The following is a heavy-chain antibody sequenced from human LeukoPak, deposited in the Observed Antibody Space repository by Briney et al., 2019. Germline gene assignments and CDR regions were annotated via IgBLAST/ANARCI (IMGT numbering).Heavy chain of an antibody. V-gene: IGHV3-30*04. Sequence: GGSLRLSCAASGFTFSSYAMHWVRQAPGKGLEWVAVISYDGSNKYYAGSVKGRFTISRDNSKNTLYLQMNSLRAEDTAVYYCAGHYYYYYGMDVWGKGTTVTVSS. J-gene: IGHJ6*04. CDR2: ISYDGSNK. CDR3: AGHYYYYYGMDV. CDR1: GFTFSSYA.